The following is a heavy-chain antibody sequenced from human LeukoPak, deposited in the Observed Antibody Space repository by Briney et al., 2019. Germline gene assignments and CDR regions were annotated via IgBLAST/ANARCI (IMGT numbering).Heavy chain of an antibody. D-gene: IGHD3-9*01. J-gene: IGHJ5*02. V-gene: IGHV4-39*01. CDR3: ARAIMRGLRYSDWSFIRFDP. CDR2: IYYSGST. CDR1: GGSISSSSYY. Sequence: SETLSLTCAVSGGSISSSSYYWGWIRQPPGKGLEWIGSIYYSGSTYYNPSLKSRVTISVDTAKNQFSLKLSSVTAADTAVYYCARAIMRGLRYSDWSFIRFDPWGQGTLVTVSS.